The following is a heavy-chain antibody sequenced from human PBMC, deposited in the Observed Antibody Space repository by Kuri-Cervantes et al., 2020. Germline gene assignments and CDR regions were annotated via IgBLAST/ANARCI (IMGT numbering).Heavy chain of an antibody. CDR1: GGTFSSYA. V-gene: IGHV1-69*13. CDR3: ARDSRYSYGYGPPPDLNWFDP. CDR2: IIPIFGTA. Sequence: SVKVSCKASGGTFSSYAISWVRQAPGQGLEWMGGIIPIFGTANYAQKFQGRVTITADESTSTAYMELSSLRSEDTAVYYCARDSRYSYGYGPPPDLNWFDPWGQGTLVTVSS. D-gene: IGHD5-18*01. J-gene: IGHJ5*02.